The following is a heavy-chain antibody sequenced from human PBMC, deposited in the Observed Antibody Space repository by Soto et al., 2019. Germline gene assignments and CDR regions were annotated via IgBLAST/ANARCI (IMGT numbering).Heavy chain of an antibody. J-gene: IGHJ4*02. V-gene: IGHV1-18*01. Sequence: QVQLVQSGAEVKKPGASVKVSCKASGYTFTSYGISWVRQAPGQGLEWMGWISAYNGNTNYAQKLQGRVTMTTDTPTSTAYMELRSRRSDDTAVYYCAVLETTWERVLGYGGQGPLVPVSS. D-gene: IGHD1-26*01. CDR2: ISAYNGNT. CDR1: GYTFTSYG. CDR3: AVLETTWERVLGY.